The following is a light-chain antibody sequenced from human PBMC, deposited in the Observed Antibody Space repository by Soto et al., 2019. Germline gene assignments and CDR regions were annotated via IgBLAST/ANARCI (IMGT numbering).Light chain of an antibody. V-gene: IGLV2-23*01. CDR2: EGS. J-gene: IGLJ1*01. Sequence: QSALTRPASVSGSPGQSIIISCTGTSSDIGSSNLVSWYQQHPGKTPKLIIYEGSRRPSGVSGRFSGSKSGNTASLTISGLQAEDEADYYCCSFTGSSTLYVFGTGTKLTVL. CDR3: CSFTGSSTLYV. CDR1: SSDIGSSNL.